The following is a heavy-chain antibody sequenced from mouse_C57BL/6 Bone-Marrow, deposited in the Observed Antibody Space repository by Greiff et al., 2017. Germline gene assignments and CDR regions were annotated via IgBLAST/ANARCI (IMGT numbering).Heavy chain of an antibody. V-gene: IGHV8-12*01. J-gene: IGHJ4*01. Sequence: QVTLQECGPGILQSSQTLSLTCSSSGFSLSTSGMGVSWLRQPSGNGLVWLAHTYWDDDNRYNPSLKSRPIISKDTSRNQVFLKITRVDTADTATYYCARRRDLYYYAMDYWGQGTSVTVSS. CDR1: GFSLSTSGMG. D-gene: IGHD6-1*01. CDR3: ARRRDLYYYAMDY. CDR2: TYWDDDN.